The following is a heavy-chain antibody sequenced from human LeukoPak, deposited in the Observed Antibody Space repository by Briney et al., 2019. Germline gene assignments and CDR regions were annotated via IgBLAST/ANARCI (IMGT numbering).Heavy chain of an antibody. Sequence: SETLSLTCTVSGGSISSSSYYWGWIRQPPGKGLEWIGSISYSGSTYYNPSLKSRVTISVDTSKNQFSLKLSSVTAADTAVYYCARVLKGRAPFDYWGQGTLVTVSS. J-gene: IGHJ4*02. V-gene: IGHV4-39*01. CDR3: ARVLKGRAPFDY. CDR1: GGSISSSSYY. CDR2: ISYSGST.